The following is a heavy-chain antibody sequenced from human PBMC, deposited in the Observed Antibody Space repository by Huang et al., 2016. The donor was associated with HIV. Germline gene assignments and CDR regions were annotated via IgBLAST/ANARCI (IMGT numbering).Heavy chain of an antibody. J-gene: IGHJ2*01. V-gene: IGHV4-4*07. CDR2: IDTTGRT. CDR1: DGSLSDYF. CDR3: VRDREETTVTTMDNWHFDL. D-gene: IGHD4-17*01. Sequence: VQLQESGPGLVKPSETLSLTCTVPDGSLSDYFWSWIRQPAGKGLEWIGRIDTTGRTDYNASRRSLVIMSVDTSKNQFSLRMRSVTVADTAVYYCVRDREETTVTTMDNWHFDLWGRGTLVIVSS.